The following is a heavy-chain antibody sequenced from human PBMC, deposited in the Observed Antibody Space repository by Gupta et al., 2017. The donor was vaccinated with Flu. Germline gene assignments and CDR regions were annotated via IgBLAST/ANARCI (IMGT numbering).Heavy chain of an antibody. V-gene: IGHV4-59*01. D-gene: IGHD6-19*01. J-gene: IGHJ4*02. CDR1: GDFRSDDY. CDR2: FYYSGHT. Sequence: QVQLQESGPAVVKPSETLSLICSVSGDFRSDDYWSWIRQPPGRGLEWIGYFYYSGHTDYHPSLKSRVTISVDTSKNQFSLKLNSVTAADTAVYFCARGGWPYFFDSWGPGKLVTVSS. CDR3: ARGGWPYFFDS.